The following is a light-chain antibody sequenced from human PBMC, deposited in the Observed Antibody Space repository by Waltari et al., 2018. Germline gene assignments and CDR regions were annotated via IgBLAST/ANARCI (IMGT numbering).Light chain of an antibody. CDR2: ATS. CDR3: QKYNSAPLFT. J-gene: IGKJ3*01. Sequence: DIQMTQSPSSLSASVGDRVTITCRASQGISNYLAWYQQKPGKVPKLLIYATSTLQSGVPSRFSGSGSGTDFTLTISSLQPEDVATYYCQKYNSAPLFTFGPGTKVDIK. V-gene: IGKV1-27*01. CDR1: QGISNY.